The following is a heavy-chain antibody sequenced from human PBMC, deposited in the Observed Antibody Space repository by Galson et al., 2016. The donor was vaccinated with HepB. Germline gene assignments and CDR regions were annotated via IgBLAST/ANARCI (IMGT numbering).Heavy chain of an antibody. D-gene: IGHD5-18*01. CDR3: ARDRWAPPGGYSYGHGADY. Sequence: SLRLSCAASGFTFSSYSMNWVRQAPGKGLEWVSYISSSSSTIYYADSVEGRFTISRDNAKNSLYLQMNSLRDEDTAVYYCARDRWAPPGGYSYGHGADYWGQGTLVTVSS. CDR1: GFTFSSYS. J-gene: IGHJ4*02. CDR2: ISSSSSTI. V-gene: IGHV3-48*02.